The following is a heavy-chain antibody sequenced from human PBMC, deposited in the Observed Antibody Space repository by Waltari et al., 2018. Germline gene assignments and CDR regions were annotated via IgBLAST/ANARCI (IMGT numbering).Heavy chain of an antibody. D-gene: IGHD2-15*01. CDR1: GFTFSSYS. CDR2: ISSSSSSR. V-gene: IGHV3-21*01. Sequence: EVQLVESGGGLVKPGGSLRLSCAASGFTFSSYSMNWVRQAPGKGLVWVSSISSSSSSRNYGDSVKGRFTISRENAKNSLYLQMNSLRAEDTAVYYCARARCSGGSCYPNYGMDVWGQGTTVTVSS. J-gene: IGHJ6*02. CDR3: ARARCSGGSCYPNYGMDV.